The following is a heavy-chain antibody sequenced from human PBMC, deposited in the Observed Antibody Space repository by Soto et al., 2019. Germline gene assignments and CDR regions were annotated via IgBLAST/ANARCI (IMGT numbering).Heavy chain of an antibody. V-gene: IGHV2-5*02. Sequence: SGPTLVNPTRTLTLTCTFSGFSLSTSGVGVGWIRQPPGKALEWLALIYWDDDKRYSPSLKSRLTITKDTSKNQVVLTMTNMDPVDTATYYCALQPYCSSTSCYHAWFDPWGQGTLVTVSS. CDR2: IYWDDDK. CDR3: ALQPYCSSTSCYHAWFDP. CDR1: GFSLSTSGVG. D-gene: IGHD2-2*01. J-gene: IGHJ5*02.